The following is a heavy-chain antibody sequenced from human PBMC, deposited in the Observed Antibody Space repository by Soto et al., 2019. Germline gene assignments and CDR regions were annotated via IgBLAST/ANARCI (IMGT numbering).Heavy chain of an antibody. V-gene: IGHV3-23*01. CDR2: ISGSGGST. CDR3: AKDSYSYGHGMDV. D-gene: IGHD5-18*01. J-gene: IGHJ6*02. CDR1: GFTFSSYA. Sequence: GGSLRLSCAASGFTFSSYAMSWVRQAPGKGLEGGAAISGSGGSTYYADSVKGRFTISRDNSKSTLYLQMNSLRAEDTAVYYCAKDSYSYGHGMDVWGQGTTVTVSS.